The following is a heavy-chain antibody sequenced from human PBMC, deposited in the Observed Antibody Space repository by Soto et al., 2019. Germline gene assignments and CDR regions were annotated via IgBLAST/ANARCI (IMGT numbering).Heavy chain of an antibody. CDR2: ISSSSSYI. V-gene: IGHV3-21*01. Sequence: PGGSLRLSCAASGFTFSSYSMNWVRQAPGKGLEWVSSISSSSSYIYYADSVKGRFTVSRDNAKNSLYVQMNSLRAEDTAVYYCARDAYCSSTSCHLYGMDVWGQGTTVTVSS. D-gene: IGHD2-2*01. CDR3: ARDAYCSSTSCHLYGMDV. CDR1: GFTFSSYS. J-gene: IGHJ6*02.